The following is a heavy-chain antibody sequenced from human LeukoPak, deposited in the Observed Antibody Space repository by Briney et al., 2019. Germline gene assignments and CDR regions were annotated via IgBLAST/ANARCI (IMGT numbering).Heavy chain of an antibody. Sequence: GGSLRLSCAASGFTFSNYGMHWVRQAPGKGLEWVAIIWYDGSNEYYADSVKGRFTISRDTSKNTLYLQMNSLRAEDTAVYYCARDRGTYYGDYWGQGTLVTVSS. D-gene: IGHD1-26*01. J-gene: IGHJ4*02. V-gene: IGHV3-33*01. CDR3: ARDRGTYYGDY. CDR2: IWYDGSNE. CDR1: GFTFSNYG.